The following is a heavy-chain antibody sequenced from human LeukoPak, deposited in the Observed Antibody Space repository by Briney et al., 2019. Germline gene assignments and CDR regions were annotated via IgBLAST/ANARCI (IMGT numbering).Heavy chain of an antibody. J-gene: IGHJ6*03. CDR1: GYTFTGYY. CDR3: ARHPDYGGNSIQVGYYYYYMDV. D-gene: IGHD4-23*01. Sequence: ASVKVSCKASGYTFTGYYMHWVRQAPGQGLEWMGWINPNSGGTNYAQKFQGRVTMTRDTSISTAYMELSRLRSDDTAVYYCARHPDYGGNSIQVGYYYYYMDVWGKGTTATVSS. CDR2: INPNSGGT. V-gene: IGHV1-2*02.